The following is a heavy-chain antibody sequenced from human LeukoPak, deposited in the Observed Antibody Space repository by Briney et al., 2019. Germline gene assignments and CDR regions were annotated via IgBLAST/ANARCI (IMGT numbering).Heavy chain of an antibody. J-gene: IGHJ4*02. CDR1: GFTFSSYA. CDR2: ISYDGSNK. CDR3: AKGYSGYYSYFDY. Sequence: GRSLRLSCAASGFTFSSYAMHWVRQAPGKGLEWVAVISYDGSNKYYADSVKGRFTISRDNSKNTLYLQMNSLRAEDTAVYYCAKGYSGYYSYFDYWGQGTLVTVSS. V-gene: IGHV3-30*04. D-gene: IGHD3-22*01.